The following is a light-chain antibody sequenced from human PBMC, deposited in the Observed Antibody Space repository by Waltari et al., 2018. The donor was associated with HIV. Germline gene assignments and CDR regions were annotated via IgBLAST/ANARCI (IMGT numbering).Light chain of an antibody. CDR2: AAS. CDR1: QAISNS. CDR3: QQYFSPPPLT. V-gene: IGKV1-NL1*01. J-gene: IGKJ4*01. Sequence: DIQMTQSPSSLSASVGDRVTITCRASQAISNSLAWYQQKPGKAPKLLLYAASRVESGVPSRFSGSRSGTDYALTISSLQPEDFAVYYGQQYFSPPPLTFGGGTKVEIK.